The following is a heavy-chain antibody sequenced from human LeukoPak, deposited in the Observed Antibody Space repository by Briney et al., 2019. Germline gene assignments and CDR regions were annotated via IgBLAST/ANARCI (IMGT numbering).Heavy chain of an antibody. D-gene: IGHD2-15*01. J-gene: IGHJ4*02. CDR2: IYYSGST. CDR1: GFTFSSYA. V-gene: IGHV4-59*01. CDR3: ARDDSRAYFDY. Sequence: GSLRLSCAASGFTFSSYAMSWVRQAPGKGLEWIGYIYYSGSTNYNPSLKSRVTISVDTSKNQFSLKLSSVTAADTAVYYCARDDSRAYFDYWGQGTLVTVSS.